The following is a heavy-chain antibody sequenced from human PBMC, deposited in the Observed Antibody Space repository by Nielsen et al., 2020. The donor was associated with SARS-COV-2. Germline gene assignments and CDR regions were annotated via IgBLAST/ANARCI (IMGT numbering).Heavy chain of an antibody. CDR2: INAGNGNT. J-gene: IGHJ4*02. CDR1: GYSFTLYS. D-gene: IGHD2-2*01. Sequence: ASVKVSCKASGYSFTLYSIHWVRQAPGQRLEWMGWINAGNGNTRYSQKFQGRVTITRDTSASTAYMELSSLRSEDTAVYYCARSRGCSATSCFFDYWGQGALVTVSS. V-gene: IGHV1-3*01. CDR3: ARSRGCSATSCFFDY.